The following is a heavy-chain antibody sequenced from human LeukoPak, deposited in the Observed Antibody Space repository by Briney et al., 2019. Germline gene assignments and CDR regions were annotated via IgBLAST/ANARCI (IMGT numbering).Heavy chain of an antibody. Sequence: QAGGSLRLSCAASGFTFDDYGMHWVRQAPGKGLEWVSGISWNSGSIGYADSVKGRFTISRDNAKNSLYLQMNSLRAEDTALYYCAKDQDYYYYYGMDVWGQGTTVTVSS. V-gene: IGHV3-9*01. CDR1: GFTFDDYG. J-gene: IGHJ6*02. CDR2: ISWNSGSI. CDR3: AKDQDYYYYYGMDV.